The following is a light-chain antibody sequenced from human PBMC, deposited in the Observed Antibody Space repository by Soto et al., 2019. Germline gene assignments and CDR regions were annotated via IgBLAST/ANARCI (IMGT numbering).Light chain of an antibody. Sequence: EIAMTQSPATLSVSPGERATLSCRASQSVSSNLAWYQQKPGQAPRLLIYDASHRAPGIPDRFSGSGSETDFTLTITRLESEDFAVYSCHQYGSSPWTFGQGTKVDIK. CDR1: QSVSSN. CDR3: HQYGSSPWT. V-gene: IGKV3-20*01. J-gene: IGKJ1*01. CDR2: DAS.